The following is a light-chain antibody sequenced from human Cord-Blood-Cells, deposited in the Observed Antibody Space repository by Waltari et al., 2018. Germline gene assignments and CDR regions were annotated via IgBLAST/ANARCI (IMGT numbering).Light chain of an antibody. CDR3: QSYDSSLSGVV. Sequence: QSVLTQPPSVSGASGQRVTISCTGSSPNIGAGYDVHWYQQLPGTAPKLLIYGNSNRPSGVPDRFSGSKSGTSASLAITGLQAEDEADYYCQSYDSSLSGVVFGGGTKLTVL. CDR2: GNS. V-gene: IGLV1-40*01. CDR1: SPNIGAGYD. J-gene: IGLJ2*01.